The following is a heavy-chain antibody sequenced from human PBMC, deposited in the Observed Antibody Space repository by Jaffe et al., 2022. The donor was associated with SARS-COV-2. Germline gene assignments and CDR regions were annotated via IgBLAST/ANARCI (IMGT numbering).Heavy chain of an antibody. J-gene: IGHJ6*02. CDR3: AKDLYDSSGYYYYYGMDV. CDR1: GFTFRNYD. V-gene: IGHV3-23*01. Sequence: EVQLLESGGGLVQPGGSLRLSCVASGFTFRNYDMSWVRQAPGKGLEWVSAISGSGGSTYYADSVKGRFTISRDNSKNTLYLQMNSLRAEDTAVYYCAKDLYDSSGYYYYYGMDVWGQGTTVTVSS. D-gene: IGHD3-22*01. CDR2: ISGSGGST.